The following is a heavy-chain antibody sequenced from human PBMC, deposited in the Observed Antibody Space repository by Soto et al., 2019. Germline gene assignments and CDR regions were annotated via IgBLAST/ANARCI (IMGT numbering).Heavy chain of an antibody. V-gene: IGHV4-59*01. J-gene: IGHJ4*02. CDR1: GGSISSYY. CDR2: IYYSGST. D-gene: IGHD6-13*01. Sequence: SETLSLTCTVSGGSISSYYWSWIRQPPGRGLEWIGYIYYSGSTNYNPSLKSRVTISVDTSKNQFSLKLSSVTAADTAVYYCARGPSAYSSSWYGYWGQGTLVTVSS. CDR3: ARGPSAYSSSWYGY.